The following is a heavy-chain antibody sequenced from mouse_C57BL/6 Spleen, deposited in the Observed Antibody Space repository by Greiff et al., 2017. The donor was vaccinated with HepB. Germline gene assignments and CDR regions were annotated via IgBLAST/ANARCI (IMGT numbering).Heavy chain of an antibody. Sequence: EVKLMESGGGLVQPGGSMKLSCAASGFTFSDAWMDWVRQSPEKGLEWVAEIRNKANNHATYYAESVKGRFTISRDDSKSSVYPQMNSLRAEDTGIYYCTRPPAIYYGNPYAMDYWGQGTSVTVSS. CDR2: IRNKANNHAT. CDR3: TRPPAIYYGNPYAMDY. CDR1: GFTFSDAW. J-gene: IGHJ4*01. D-gene: IGHD2-1*01. V-gene: IGHV6-6*01.